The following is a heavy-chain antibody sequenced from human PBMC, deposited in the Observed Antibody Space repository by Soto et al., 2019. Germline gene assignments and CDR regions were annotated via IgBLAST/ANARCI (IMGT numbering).Heavy chain of an antibody. Sequence: ASVKVSCKASGGTFSSYTISWVRQAPGQGLEWMGRIIPILGIANYAQKFQGRVTITADKSTSTAYMELSSLRSEDTAVYYCARELLEAVAGTSFDYWGQGTLVTVSS. CDR2: IIPILGIA. D-gene: IGHD6-19*01. CDR1: GGTFSSYT. CDR3: ARELLEAVAGTSFDY. V-gene: IGHV1-69*04. J-gene: IGHJ4*02.